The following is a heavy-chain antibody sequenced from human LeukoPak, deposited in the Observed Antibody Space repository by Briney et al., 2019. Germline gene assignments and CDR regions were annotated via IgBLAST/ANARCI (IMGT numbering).Heavy chain of an antibody. V-gene: IGHV3-48*03. CDR3: ARAYYYDSSGYYNAFDI. J-gene: IGHJ3*02. CDR2: ISSSGSTI. D-gene: IGHD3-22*01. CDR1: GFTFSSYE. Sequence: GGSLRLSCAASGFTFSSYEMNWVRQAPGKGLEWVSYISSSGSTIYYADSVKGRFTVSRDNSKNTLNLQMSSLRAEDTAVYYCARAYYYDSSGYYNAFDIWGQGTMATVSS.